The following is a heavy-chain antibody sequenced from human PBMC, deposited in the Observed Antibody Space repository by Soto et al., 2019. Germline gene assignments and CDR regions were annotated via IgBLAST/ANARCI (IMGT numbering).Heavy chain of an antibody. J-gene: IGHJ4*02. CDR2: ILGSTGNT. Sequence: EVQLLESGGGLVQPGGSLRLSCGASGFTFSTFDMSWVRQAPGKGLEWVSAILGSTGNTYYAGSVKGRFTISKDNSENTLFLHMNSLRPEDTALYYCTKGAWLDYWGQGMLVTVSS. V-gene: IGHV3-23*01. D-gene: IGHD3-9*01. CDR1: GFTFSTFD. CDR3: TKGAWLDY.